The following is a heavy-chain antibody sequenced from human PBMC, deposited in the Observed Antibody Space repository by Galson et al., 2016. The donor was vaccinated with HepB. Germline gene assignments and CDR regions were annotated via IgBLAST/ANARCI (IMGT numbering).Heavy chain of an antibody. J-gene: IGHJ6*02. CDR1: GGSISSNNW. V-gene: IGHV4-4*02. CDR2: IYHSGST. CDR3: ARDSDRDCSLGYCNDYAMDV. D-gene: IGHD2-15*01. Sequence: SETLSLTCAVSGGSISSNNWWSWVRQSPGKGLEWIGEIYHSGSTNYIPSLKSRVTLSIDKSKKQFSLRLRSLTAADTAVYYCARDSDRDCSLGYCNDYAMDVWGQGTTVTVSS.